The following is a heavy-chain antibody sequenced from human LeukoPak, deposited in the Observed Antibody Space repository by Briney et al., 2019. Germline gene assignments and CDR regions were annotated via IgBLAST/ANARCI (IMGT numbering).Heavy chain of an antibody. D-gene: IGHD6-19*01. V-gene: IGHV4-59*01. CDR2: IYYSGST. Sequence: SGTLSLTWVVFDDSISTYFWSWIRQPPWKGLEWIGYIYYSGSTNYNPSLKSRVSISVDTSKNQFSLKLSSVTAADTAVYYCARGLALTEFDYWGQGTLVTVSS. CDR1: DDSISTYF. CDR3: ARGLALTEFDY. J-gene: IGHJ4*02.